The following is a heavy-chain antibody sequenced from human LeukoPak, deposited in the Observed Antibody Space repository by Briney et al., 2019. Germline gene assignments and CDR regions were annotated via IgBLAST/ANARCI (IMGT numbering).Heavy chain of an antibody. CDR3: ARGEPIYEQQLLHQEGDYYFDY. J-gene: IGHJ4*02. CDR1: GGSISSYY. CDR2: IYTSGST. V-gene: IGHV4-4*07. D-gene: IGHD6-13*01. Sequence: PSETLSLTCTVSGGSISSYYWSWIRQPAGKGLEWIGRIYTSGSTNYNPSLKSRVTMSVDTSKNQFSLKLSSVTAADTAVYYCARGEPIYEQQLLHQEGDYYFDYWGQGTLVTVSS.